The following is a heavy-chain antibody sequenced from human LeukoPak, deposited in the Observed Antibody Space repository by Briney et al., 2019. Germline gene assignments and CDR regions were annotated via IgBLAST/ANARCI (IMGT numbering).Heavy chain of an antibody. J-gene: IGHJ6*04. D-gene: IGHD3-10*01. CDR3: ARDQPITIVRGVTVTLDYYGMDV. CDR1: GGSISSGGYY. CDR2: IYYSGST. V-gene: IGHV4-31*03. Sequence: PSQTLSLTCTVSGGSISSGGYYWSWIRQHPGKGLEWIGYIYYSGSTYYNPSLKSRVTISVDTSKNQFSLKLSSVTAADTAVYYCARDQPITIVRGVTVTLDYYGMDVWGKGTTVTVSS.